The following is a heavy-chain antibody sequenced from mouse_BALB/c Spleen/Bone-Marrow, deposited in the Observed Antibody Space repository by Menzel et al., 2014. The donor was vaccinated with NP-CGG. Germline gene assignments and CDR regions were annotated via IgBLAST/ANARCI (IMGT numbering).Heavy chain of an antibody. Sequence: QVQLQQSGAELARPGASVKPSCKASGYTFTDYYINWVKQRTGQGLERIGEIYPGSGKTYHNEKFKGKATLTADESSSTAYMQLSSLTSEDSAVYFCASNWDWGQGTLVTVSA. J-gene: IGHJ3*01. D-gene: IGHD4-1*01. CDR3: ASNWD. V-gene: IGHV1-77*01. CDR1: GYTFTDYY. CDR2: IYPGSGKT.